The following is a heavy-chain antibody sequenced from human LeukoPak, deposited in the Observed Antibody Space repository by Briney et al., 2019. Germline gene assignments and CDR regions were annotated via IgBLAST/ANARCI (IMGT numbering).Heavy chain of an antibody. J-gene: IGHJ4*02. CDR3: ARLYCSSTSCTFDY. D-gene: IGHD2-2*01. V-gene: IGHV3-48*03. CDR1: GFTFSTYE. CDR2: ISSSGGTI. Sequence: GGSLRLSCAASGFTFSTYELNWVRQAPGKGLEWVSYISSSGGTIYYADSVKGRFTISRDNAKNSLYLQMNSLRAEDTAVYYCARLYCSSTSCTFDYWGQGTLVTVSS.